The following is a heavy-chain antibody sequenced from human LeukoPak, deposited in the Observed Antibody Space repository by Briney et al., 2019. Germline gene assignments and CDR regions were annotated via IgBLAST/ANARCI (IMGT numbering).Heavy chain of an antibody. J-gene: IGHJ4*02. V-gene: IGHV4-61*02. CDR2: THTSGST. Sequence: SETLSLTCTVSGDSISSSSSYYWSWIRQPAGKGLEWIGRTHTSGSTNYNPSLKSRVTISVDTSKNQFSLKLSSVTAADTAVYYCARGGGVRSTPEETLDYWGQGTLVTVSS. CDR1: GDSISSSSSYY. CDR3: ARGGGVRSTPEETLDY. D-gene: IGHD2-8*02.